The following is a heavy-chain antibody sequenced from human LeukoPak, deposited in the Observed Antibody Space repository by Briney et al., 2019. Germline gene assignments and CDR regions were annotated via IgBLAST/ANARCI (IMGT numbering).Heavy chain of an antibody. D-gene: IGHD3-3*01. CDR1: GYTFTSYG. J-gene: IGHJ4*02. Sequence: ASVKVSCKASGYTFTSYGISWVRQAPGQGLEWMGWVSAYNGNTNYAQKLQGRVTMTTDTSTSTAYMELRSLRSDDTAVYYCARDMGVLRFLEIDYWGQGTLVTVSS. CDR3: ARDMGVLRFLEIDY. V-gene: IGHV1-18*01. CDR2: VSAYNGNT.